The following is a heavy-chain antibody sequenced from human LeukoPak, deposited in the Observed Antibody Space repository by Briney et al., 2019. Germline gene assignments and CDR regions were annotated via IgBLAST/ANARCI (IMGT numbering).Heavy chain of an antibody. Sequence: QPGGSLRLSCAASGFTFSSYGMHWVRQAPGKGLEWVAVIWYDGSNKYYADSVKGRFTISRDNSKNTLYLQMNSLRAEDTAVYYCTKGTIWLPFDYWGQGALVTVSS. V-gene: IGHV3-33*06. CDR3: TKGTIWLPFDY. D-gene: IGHD5-18*01. CDR1: GFTFSSYG. CDR2: IWYDGSNK. J-gene: IGHJ4*02.